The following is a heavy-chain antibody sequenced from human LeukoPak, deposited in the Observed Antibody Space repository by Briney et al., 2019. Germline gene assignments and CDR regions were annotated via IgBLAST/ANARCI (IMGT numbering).Heavy chain of an antibody. D-gene: IGHD6-19*01. J-gene: IGHJ6*02. CDR1: GFTFSSYG. Sequence: PGGSLRLSCAASGFTFSSYGMHWVRQAPGKGLEWVAVISYDGSNKYYADSVKGRFTISRDNSKNTLYLQMNSLRAEDTAVYYCAKDRKYSSGWAEYYYGMDVWGQGTTVTVSS. V-gene: IGHV3-30*18. CDR3: AKDRKYSSGWAEYYYGMDV. CDR2: ISYDGSNK.